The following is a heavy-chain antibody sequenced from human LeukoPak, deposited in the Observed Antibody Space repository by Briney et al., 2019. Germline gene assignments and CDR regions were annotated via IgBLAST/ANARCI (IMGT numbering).Heavy chain of an antibody. D-gene: IGHD6-13*01. V-gene: IGHV4-59*01. Sequence: SETLSLTCTVSGGSISSYYWSWIREPPGRGLEWIGYIYYTGSTNYNPSLKSRVTISVDTSKNQFSLKLTSVTAADTAVYYCARGEIAAAGPFDYWGQGTLLTVSS. CDR3: ARGEIAAAGPFDY. CDR1: GGSISSYY. CDR2: IYYTGST. J-gene: IGHJ4*02.